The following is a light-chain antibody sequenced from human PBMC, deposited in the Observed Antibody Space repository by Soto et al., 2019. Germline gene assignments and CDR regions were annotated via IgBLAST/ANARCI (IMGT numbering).Light chain of an antibody. CDR1: QSIKNY. Sequence: DIQMTQSPSSLSAAIGDRVTITCRASQSIKNYLNWYQHKPGAAPKLLIFGASNLESGVPSRFSGSGSGTESTFSISSLQPEDFATYYCQQGYSTTPITFGQGTRVEIK. J-gene: IGKJ5*01. CDR3: QQGYSTTPIT. V-gene: IGKV1-39*01. CDR2: GAS.